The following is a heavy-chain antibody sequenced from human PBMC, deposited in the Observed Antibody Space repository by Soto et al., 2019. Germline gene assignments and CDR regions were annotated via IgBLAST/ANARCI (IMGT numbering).Heavy chain of an antibody. D-gene: IGHD3-22*01. Sequence: PSDTLSLTCTVSGGSISSGGYYWSWIRQHPGKGLEWIGYIYYSGSTYYNPSLKSRVTISVVTSKNQFSLKLSSVTAADTAVYYCARAGYYYDSSGYYSDPFDYWGQGTLVTVSS. J-gene: IGHJ4*02. CDR3: ARAGYYYDSSGYYSDPFDY. CDR2: IYYSGST. CDR1: GGSISSGGYY. V-gene: IGHV4-31*03.